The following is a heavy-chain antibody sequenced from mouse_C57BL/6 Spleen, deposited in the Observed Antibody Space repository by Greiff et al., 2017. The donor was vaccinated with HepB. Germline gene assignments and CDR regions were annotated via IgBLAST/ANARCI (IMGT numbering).Heavy chain of an antibody. Sequence: EVQRVESGPVLVKPGASVKMSCKASGYTFTDYYMNWVKQSHGKSLEWIGVINPYNSGTSYNQKFKGKATLTVDKSSSTAYMELNSLTSEDSAVYYCARRYGSSYEDWFAYWGQGTLVTVSA. CDR3: ARRYGSSYEDWFAY. CDR2: INPYNSGT. CDR1: GYTFTDYY. D-gene: IGHD1-1*01. J-gene: IGHJ3*01. V-gene: IGHV1-19*01.